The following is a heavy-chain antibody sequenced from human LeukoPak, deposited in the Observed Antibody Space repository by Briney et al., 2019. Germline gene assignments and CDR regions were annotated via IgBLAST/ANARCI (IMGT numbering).Heavy chain of an antibody. D-gene: IGHD6-13*01. J-gene: IGHJ4*02. CDR3: ARDAVYSSSWQYY. V-gene: IGHV3-33*01. CDR1: GFTFSSYV. Sequence: GRSLRLSCAASGFTFSSYVMHWVRQAPGKGLEWVAVIWYDGSNKYYADSVKGRFTISRDNSKNTLYLQMNSLRAEDTAVYYCARDAVYSSSWQYYWGQGTLVTVSS. CDR2: IWYDGSNK.